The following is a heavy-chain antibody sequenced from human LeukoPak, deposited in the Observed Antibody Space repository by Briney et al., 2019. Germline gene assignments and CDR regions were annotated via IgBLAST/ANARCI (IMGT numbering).Heavy chain of an antibody. CDR3: ARLTARPINPEYYYCYGMDV. D-gene: IGHD6-6*01. CDR1: GGSISSYY. CDR2: IYYSGST. Sequence: PSETLSLTCTVSGGSISSYYWSWIRQPPGKGLEWIGYIYYSGSTNYNPSLKSRVTISVDTSKNQFSLKLSSVTAADTAVYYCARLTARPINPEYYYCYGMDVWGQGTTVTVSS. V-gene: IGHV4-59*08. J-gene: IGHJ6*02.